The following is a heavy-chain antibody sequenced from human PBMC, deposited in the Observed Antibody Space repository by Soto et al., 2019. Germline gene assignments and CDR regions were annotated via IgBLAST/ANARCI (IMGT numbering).Heavy chain of an antibody. Sequence: KPSETLSLTCSVSGGSVKNGDFYWSWIRQPPGKGLEWIGDIYYSGSTNYNPSLKSRVTISVDTSENQFSLKLNSVTAADTAVYYCASGPLSSPDDWGQGTLVTVSS. CDR2: IYYSGST. V-gene: IGHV4-61*08. CDR3: ASGPLSSPDD. CDR1: GGSVKNGDFY. J-gene: IGHJ4*02.